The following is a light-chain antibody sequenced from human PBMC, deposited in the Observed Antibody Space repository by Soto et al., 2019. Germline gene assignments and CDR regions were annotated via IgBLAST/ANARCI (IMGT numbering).Light chain of an antibody. V-gene: IGLV1-44*01. CDR1: SSNIGKNP. J-gene: IGLJ1*01. Sequence: QAVVTQPPSTSGTPGQRVTISCSGSSSNIGKNPVNWYQQLPGTAPKLLIFGNNQRPSGVPDRFSGSKSGTSASLAISGLQSDSEAHYYCAAWDDSLDGYVFGTGTKVTVL. CDR2: GNN. CDR3: AAWDDSLDGYV.